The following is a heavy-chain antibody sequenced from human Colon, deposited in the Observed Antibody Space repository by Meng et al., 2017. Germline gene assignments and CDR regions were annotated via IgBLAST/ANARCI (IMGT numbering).Heavy chain of an antibody. D-gene: IGHD3-10*01. CDR2: IYHSGST. CDR1: GDSIRSSNW. CDR3: ARVIYASGNMAHLDC. J-gene: IGHJ4*02. V-gene: IGHV4-4*02. Sequence: VQLQESGPGLVKPSGTLSLTCAVSGDSIRSSNWWSWVRQPSGRGLEWIGEIYHSGSTNYNPSLKNRLSLTVDKSKNQFSLTLHSVTAADTAVYYCARVIYASGNMAHLDCWGQGTLVTVSS.